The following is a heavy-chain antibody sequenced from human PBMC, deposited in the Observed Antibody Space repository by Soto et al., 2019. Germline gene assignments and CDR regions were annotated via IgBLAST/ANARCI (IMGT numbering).Heavy chain of an antibody. Sequence: QVQLVQSGAEVKKPGASVKVSCKASGYTFTSYAMHWVRQAPGQRLEWMGWINAGNGNTKYSQKFQGRVTITRDTSASTAYRELSSLRSEDTAVYYCAGGDSSSWSSLDYWGQGTLVTVSS. CDR2: INAGNGNT. CDR3: AGGDSSSWSSLDY. V-gene: IGHV1-3*01. CDR1: GYTFTSYA. D-gene: IGHD6-13*01. J-gene: IGHJ4*02.